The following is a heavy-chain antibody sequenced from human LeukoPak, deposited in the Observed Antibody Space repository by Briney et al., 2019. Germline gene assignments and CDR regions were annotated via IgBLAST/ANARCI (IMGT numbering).Heavy chain of an antibody. CDR1: GFTVNNAW. V-gene: IGHV3-15*01. CDR3: TTARGYSAYEY. J-gene: IGHJ3*01. D-gene: IGHD5-12*01. CDR2: IKSKTDGRTT. Sequence: GGSLRLSCAASGFTVNNAWMTWVRQAPGKGLEWVGRIKSKTDGRTTDFAAPVNGRFTISRDDSENTLYLQMNSLKAEDTAIYHCTTARGYSAYEYWGRGTMVTVSS.